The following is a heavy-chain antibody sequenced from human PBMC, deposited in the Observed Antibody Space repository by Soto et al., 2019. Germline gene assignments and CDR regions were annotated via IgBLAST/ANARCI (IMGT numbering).Heavy chain of an antibody. CDR2: INDSGYS. CDR1: VGSFSGYY. Sequence: SETLSLTCAVYVGSFSGYYWTWVRQSQGKGLEWIGEINDSGYSKYNPSLKSRVTMSVDTSKSQFSVTLTSVTAADTAVYFCARGRKKRHFYNYGLDVWGPGTTVTVSS. J-gene: IGHJ6*02. V-gene: IGHV4-34*01. CDR3: ARGRKKRHFYNYGLDV.